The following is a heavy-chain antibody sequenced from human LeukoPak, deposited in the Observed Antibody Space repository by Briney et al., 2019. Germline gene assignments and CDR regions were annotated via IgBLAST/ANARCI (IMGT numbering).Heavy chain of an antibody. Sequence: EASVKVSCKASGGTFSSYTISWVRQAPGQRLEWMGRIIPILGIANYAQKFQGRVTITADKSTSTAYMELSSLRSEDTAVYYCAKAVYSSGSYNWFDPWGQGTLVTVSS. CDR1: GGTFSSYT. J-gene: IGHJ5*02. CDR2: IIPILGIA. V-gene: IGHV1-69*02. CDR3: AKAVYSSGSYNWFDP. D-gene: IGHD6-19*01.